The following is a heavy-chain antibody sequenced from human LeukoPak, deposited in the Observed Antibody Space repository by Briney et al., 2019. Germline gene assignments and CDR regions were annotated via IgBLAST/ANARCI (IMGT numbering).Heavy chain of an antibody. D-gene: IGHD5-12*01. V-gene: IGHV1-69*06. CDR1: GGTFSSYA. CDR3: VVATYPFYFDY. Sequence: GASVKVSCKASGGTFSSYAISWVRQAPGQGLEWMGGIIPIFGTANYAQKFQGRATITADKSTSTAYMELSSLRSEDTAVYYCVVATYPFYFDYWGQGTLVTVSS. CDR2: IIPIFGTA. J-gene: IGHJ4*02.